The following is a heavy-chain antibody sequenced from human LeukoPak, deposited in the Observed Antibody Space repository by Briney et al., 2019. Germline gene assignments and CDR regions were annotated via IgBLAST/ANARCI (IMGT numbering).Heavy chain of an antibody. CDR3: VRDRELNY. CDR2: VYNSGNT. J-gene: IGHJ4*02. D-gene: IGHD1-7*01. V-gene: IGHV4-61*01. Sequence: PSETLSLTCTVSGGSISSSSYSWTWIRQPPGKGLEWMGYVYNSGNTDYNPSLKSRVTISADTSKNQFSLKLTPVTAADTAVYYCVRDRELNYWGQGTLVTVSS. CDR1: GGSISSSSYS.